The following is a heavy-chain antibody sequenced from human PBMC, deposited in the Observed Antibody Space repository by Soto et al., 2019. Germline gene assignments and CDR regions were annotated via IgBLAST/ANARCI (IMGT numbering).Heavy chain of an antibody. CDR3: ARDPGDYVLDY. CDR2: IKQDGSEK. V-gene: IGHV3-7*03. D-gene: IGHD4-17*01. J-gene: IGHJ4*02. Sequence: GGSLRLSCAASGFTFSSYWMIWVRQAPGKGLEWVANIKQDGSEKYYVDSVKGRFTISRDNAKNSLYLQMNSLRAEDTAVYYCARDPGDYVLDYWGQGTLVTVSS. CDR1: GFTFSSYW.